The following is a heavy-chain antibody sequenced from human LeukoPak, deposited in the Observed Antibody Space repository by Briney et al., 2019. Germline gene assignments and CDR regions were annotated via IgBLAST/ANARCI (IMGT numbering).Heavy chain of an antibody. CDR1: GYTLTELS. Sequence: GASVKVSCKVSGYTLTELSMHWVRQAPGKGLEWMGGFDPEDGETIYAQRFQGRVTMTEDTSTDTAYMELSSLRSEDTAVYYCATATAGEQLRFDYWGQGTLVTVSS. V-gene: IGHV1-24*01. CDR2: FDPEDGET. D-gene: IGHD6-6*01. J-gene: IGHJ4*02. CDR3: ATATAGEQLRFDY.